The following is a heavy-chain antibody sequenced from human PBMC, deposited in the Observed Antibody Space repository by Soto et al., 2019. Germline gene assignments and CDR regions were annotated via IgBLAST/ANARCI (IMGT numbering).Heavy chain of an antibody. CDR1: GYTFTSYG. CDR3: AREKGYCSGGSCSPTHYYGMDV. CDR2: ISAYNGNT. Sequence: QVQLVQSGAEVKKPGASVKVSCKASGYTFTSYGISWVRQAPGQGLEWMGWISAYNGNTNYAQKLQGRVTMTTDTSTSTAYMELRSLRSDDTAVYYCAREKGYCSGGSCSPTHYYGMDVWGQGTTVTVSS. V-gene: IGHV1-18*01. D-gene: IGHD2-15*01. J-gene: IGHJ6*02.